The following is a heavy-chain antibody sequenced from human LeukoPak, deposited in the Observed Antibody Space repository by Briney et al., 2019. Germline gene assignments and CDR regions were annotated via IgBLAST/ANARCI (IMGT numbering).Heavy chain of an antibody. V-gene: IGHV3-21*04. CDR2: IRSSSSYI. J-gene: IGHJ4*02. CDR1: GFTFSSYS. CDR3: AKSQKYYFDY. Sequence: PGGSLRLSCAASGFTFSSYSMNWVRQAPGKGLEWVSSIRSSSSYINYADSVKGRFTISRDNAKNSLYLQMNSLRAEDTAVYYCAKSQKYYFDYWGQGTLVTVSS.